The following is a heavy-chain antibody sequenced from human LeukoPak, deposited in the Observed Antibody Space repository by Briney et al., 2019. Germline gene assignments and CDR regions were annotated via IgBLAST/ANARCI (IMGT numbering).Heavy chain of an antibody. D-gene: IGHD3-3*01. CDR2: IYPGDSDT. Sequence: GESLQISCKGSGYSFTSYWIGWVRQMPGKGLEWMGIIYPGDSDTRYSPSFQGQVTISADKSISTAYLQWSSLKASDTAMYYCARLAYYDFWSGYSSYGMDVWGQGTTVTVSS. J-gene: IGHJ6*02. CDR1: GYSFTSYW. V-gene: IGHV5-51*01. CDR3: ARLAYYDFWSGYSSYGMDV.